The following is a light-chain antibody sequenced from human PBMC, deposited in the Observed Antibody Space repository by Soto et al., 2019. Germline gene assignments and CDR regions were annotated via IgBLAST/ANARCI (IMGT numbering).Light chain of an antibody. V-gene: IGLV2-8*01. Sequence: QSALTQPPSASGSLGQSVTISCTGTSSDVGAYNYVSWYQQHPGKAPKLMIYEVTRRPSGVPDRFSGSKSGNTASLNVSGLQAEDEADYYCCSYADNTDYVFGTRTKVIVL. CDR3: CSYADNTDYV. CDR1: SSDVGAYNY. CDR2: EVT. J-gene: IGLJ1*01.